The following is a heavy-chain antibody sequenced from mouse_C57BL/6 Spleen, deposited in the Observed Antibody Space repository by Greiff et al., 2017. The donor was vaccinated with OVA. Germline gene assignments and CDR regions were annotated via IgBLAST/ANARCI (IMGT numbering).Heavy chain of an antibody. Sequence: QVQLKQPGAELVKPGASVKLSCKASGYTFTSYWMQWVKQRPGQGLEWIGEIDPSDSYTNYNQKFKGKATLTVDTSSSTAYMQLSSLTSEDSAVYYCARYYYGSSYGRYFDVWGTGTTVTVSS. CDR1: GYTFTSYW. CDR2: IDPSDSYT. J-gene: IGHJ1*03. CDR3: ARYYYGSSYGRYFDV. D-gene: IGHD1-1*01. V-gene: IGHV1-50*01.